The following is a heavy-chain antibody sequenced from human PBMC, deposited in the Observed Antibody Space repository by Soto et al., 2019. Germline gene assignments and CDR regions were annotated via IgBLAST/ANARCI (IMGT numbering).Heavy chain of an antibody. CDR3: ATVHDTSRSFDY. CDR1: GFTFNIYA. Sequence: GGSLRLSCAASGFTFNIYAMTWVRQAPGKGLEWVSTTGATGRTTYYADSVKGRFTVSRDNSKNTLDLQMSNLRAEDTAVYYCATVHDTSRSFDYWGQGTLVTVSS. CDR2: TGATGRTT. J-gene: IGHJ4*02. V-gene: IGHV3-23*01.